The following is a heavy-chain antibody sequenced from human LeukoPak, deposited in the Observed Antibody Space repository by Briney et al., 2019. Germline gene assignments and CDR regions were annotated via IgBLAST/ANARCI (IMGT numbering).Heavy chain of an antibody. J-gene: IGHJ4*02. CDR3: AREGLSISWFSLDC. CDR1: GFSISTYW. V-gene: IGHV3-7*04. D-gene: IGHD6-13*01. Sequence: WGSLRLSCAASGFSISTYWMSWVRQAPGKGLEWVANIKQDGREKYYVDSVKGRFTISRDNAKNSLYLQMNSLRAEDTAVYYCAREGLSISWFSLDCWGQGTLVTVS. CDR2: IKQDGREK.